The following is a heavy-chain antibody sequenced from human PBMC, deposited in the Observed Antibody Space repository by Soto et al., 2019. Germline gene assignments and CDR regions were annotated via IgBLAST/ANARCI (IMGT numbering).Heavy chain of an antibody. D-gene: IGHD1-7*01. Sequence: QVQLQESGPGLVKPSETLSLTCTVSGGSISSYYWSWIRQPPGKGLEWIGYIYYSGSTNHNPSLKSRVTIPVNTSKNQFPLELGSVTAADTAVYYCARGHGITGTTRAFDIWGQGTMVTVSS. CDR1: GGSISSYY. J-gene: IGHJ3*02. CDR3: ARGHGITGTTRAFDI. CDR2: IYYSGST. V-gene: IGHV4-59*01.